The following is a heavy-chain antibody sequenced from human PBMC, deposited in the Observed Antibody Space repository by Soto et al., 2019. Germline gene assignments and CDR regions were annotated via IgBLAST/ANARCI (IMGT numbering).Heavy chain of an antibody. V-gene: IGHV1-18*04. J-gene: IGHJ5*02. Sequence: QVQLVQSGAEVKKPGASVKVPCKASGYTFTSHGINWVRQAPGQGLELMGWISAYNGDTKYEQKFQGRVTMTTDASSSTAYMELKSLSSDDTAVYFCARDPSNTSGNRIWFDPWGQGTQVTVSS. D-gene: IGHD6-19*01. CDR3: ARDPSNTSGNRIWFDP. CDR2: ISAYNGDT. CDR1: GYTFTSHG.